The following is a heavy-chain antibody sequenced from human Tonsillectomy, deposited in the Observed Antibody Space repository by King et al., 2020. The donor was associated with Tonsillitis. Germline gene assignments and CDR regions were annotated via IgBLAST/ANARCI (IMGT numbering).Heavy chain of an antibody. D-gene: IGHD6-13*01. CDR3: AKDPPSRYSRASNWFDP. CDR1: GFTSSTYA. V-gene: IGHV3-23*04. J-gene: IGHJ5*02. Sequence: VQLVESGGGLVQPGGSLRLSCAASGFTSSTYAISWVRQAPGKGLEWVSGISGSGISTYYADSAKGRFTISRDNSKNTLYLQMNSLRAEDTAVYYCAKDPPSRYSRASNWFDPWGQGTLVTVSS. CDR2: ISGSGIST.